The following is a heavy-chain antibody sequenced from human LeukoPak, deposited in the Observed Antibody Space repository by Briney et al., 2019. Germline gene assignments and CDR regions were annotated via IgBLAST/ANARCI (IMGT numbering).Heavy chain of an antibody. Sequence: ASVKVSCTASGDILNSYHIHWVRQAPGQGLEWMGIIKHSGGSTTYAQKFQGRLTMTRDTSTGTVNMELSSLTSEDTAVYYCARDFSLSVDYWGQGALVTVSS. CDR2: IKHSGGST. CDR3: ARDFSLSVDY. J-gene: IGHJ4*02. CDR1: GDILNSYH. D-gene: IGHD6-6*01. V-gene: IGHV1-46*02.